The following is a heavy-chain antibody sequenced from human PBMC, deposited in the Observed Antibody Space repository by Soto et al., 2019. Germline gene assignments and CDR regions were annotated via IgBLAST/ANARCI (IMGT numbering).Heavy chain of an antibody. V-gene: IGHV3-23*01. CDR1: GFTFSSYA. J-gene: IGHJ4*02. CDR2: ISGSGGST. Sequence: PGGSLRLSCAASGFTFSSYAMSWVRQAPGKGLEWVSAISGSGGSTYYADSVKGRFTISRDNSTNTLYLQMNSLRAEDTAVYYCAKVGYCSSTSCYTGPFDYWGQGTLVTVSS. D-gene: IGHD2-2*02. CDR3: AKVGYCSSTSCYTGPFDY.